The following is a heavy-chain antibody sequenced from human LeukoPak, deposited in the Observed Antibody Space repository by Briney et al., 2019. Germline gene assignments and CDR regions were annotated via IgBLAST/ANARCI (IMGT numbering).Heavy chain of an antibody. V-gene: IGHV4-34*01. J-gene: IGHJ4*02. Sequence: SETLSLTCAVYGGSFSGYYWSWIRQPPGKGLEWIGEINHSGSTNYNPSLKSRVTISVGTSKNQFSLKLSSVTAADTAVYYCASRIAAARGSDYWGQGTLVTVSS. CDR2: INHSGST. CDR1: GGSFSGYY. D-gene: IGHD6-13*01. CDR3: ASRIAAARGSDY.